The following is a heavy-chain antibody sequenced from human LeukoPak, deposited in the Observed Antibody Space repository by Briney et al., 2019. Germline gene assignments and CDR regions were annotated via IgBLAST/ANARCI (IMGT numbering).Heavy chain of an antibody. CDR3: ARRLGYCSSTSCVGGDWFDP. Sequence: GESLKISCKASEYSFTSYWIGWVRQLPGKGLEWMGIIYPGDSDTRYSTSFQGQVTISADKSITTAYLQWSSRKASDTAMYYCARRLGYCSSTSCVGGDWFDPWGQGTLVTVSS. CDR1: EYSFTSYW. V-gene: IGHV5-51*01. CDR2: IYPGDSDT. D-gene: IGHD2-2*01. J-gene: IGHJ5*02.